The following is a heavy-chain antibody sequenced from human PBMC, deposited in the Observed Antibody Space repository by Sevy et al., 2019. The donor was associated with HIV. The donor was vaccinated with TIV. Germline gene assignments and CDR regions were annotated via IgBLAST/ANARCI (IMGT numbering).Heavy chain of an antibody. CDR1: GFTVSSNY. Sequence: GGSLSCAASGFTVSSNYMSWVRQAPGKGLEWVSVIYSGGSTYYADSVKGRFTISRDNSKNTLYLQMNSLRAEDTAVYYCARDRGMVRGVIPPGDAFDIWGQGTMVTVSS. CDR3: ARDRGMVRGVIPPGDAFDI. J-gene: IGHJ3*02. V-gene: IGHV3-66*02. D-gene: IGHD3-10*01. CDR2: IYSGGST.